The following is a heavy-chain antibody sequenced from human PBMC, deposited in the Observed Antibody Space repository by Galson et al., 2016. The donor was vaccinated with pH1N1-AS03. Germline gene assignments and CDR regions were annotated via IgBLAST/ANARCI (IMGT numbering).Heavy chain of an antibody. CDR1: GYTFTKYA. V-gene: IGHV1-3*01. CDR3: ARDPYCGTGTYLVGDLNGLDP. D-gene: IGHD3-10*01. J-gene: IGHJ5*02. Sequence: SVKVSCKASGYTFTKYAIHWVRQDPGQKPEWMGWINVDNGNTNYSQTFQGRVTITRDSSTNTASMELSSLTSEDTAVSYCARDPYCGTGTYLVGDLNGLDPWGQGTLVTVSS. CDR2: INVDNGNT.